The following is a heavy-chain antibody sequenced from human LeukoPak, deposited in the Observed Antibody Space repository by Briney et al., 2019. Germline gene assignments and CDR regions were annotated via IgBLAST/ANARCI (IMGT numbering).Heavy chain of an antibody. CDR1: GLTFGDHF. CDR3: ATFFGSDFGY. Sequence: GGSLRLSCAASGLTFGDHFFDWVRQAPGKGLEWFGRSRDKANSYTTEYAASVKGRFTISRDDSKNSVYLQMNSLKAEDTAVYYCATFFGSDFGYWGQGTLVTVSS. V-gene: IGHV3-72*01. CDR2: SRDKANSYTT. J-gene: IGHJ4*02. D-gene: IGHD5-12*01.